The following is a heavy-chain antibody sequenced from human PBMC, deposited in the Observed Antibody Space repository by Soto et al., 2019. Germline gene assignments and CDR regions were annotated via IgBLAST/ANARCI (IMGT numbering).Heavy chain of an antibody. CDR1: GFSFSSYA. CDR3: AKGSIEYSASVDN. CDR2: ISARGGSS. V-gene: IGHV3-23*01. D-gene: IGHD5-12*01. Sequence: DVQLLESGGGLVQPGGSLRLSCAASGFSFSSYAMVWVRQAPGKGLEWVAVISARGGSSYFADSGKGRFTLSRDNSKNVLSLEMNSRRAEDTAIYFCAKGSIEYSASVDNWGQGTLVVVSS. J-gene: IGHJ4*02.